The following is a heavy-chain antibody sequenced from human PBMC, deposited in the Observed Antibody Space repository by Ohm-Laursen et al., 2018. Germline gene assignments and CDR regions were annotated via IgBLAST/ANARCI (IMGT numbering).Heavy chain of an antibody. V-gene: IGHV3-11*04. J-gene: IGHJ4*02. CDR2: ISSSGSTI. CDR1: VFTFSDYY. Sequence: SLRLSCAASVFTFSDYYMSRIRQAPGKGLEWVSYISSSGSTIYYTDSVKGRFTISRDNAKNSLYLQMKSLRAEDTAVYYCARGAPYYYENSGYSYVGYTDYWGQGTLVTVSS. D-gene: IGHD3-22*01. CDR3: ARGAPYYYENSGYSYVGYTDY.